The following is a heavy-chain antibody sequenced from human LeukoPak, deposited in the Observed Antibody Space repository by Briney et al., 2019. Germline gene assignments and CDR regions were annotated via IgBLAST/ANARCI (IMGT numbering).Heavy chain of an antibody. CDR1: GGTFSSYA. Sequence: SVKVSCKASGGTFSSYAISWVRQAPGQGLEWMGRIIPILGIANYAQKFQGRVTITADKSTSTAYMELSSLRSEDTAVYYCACDIVVVPAGNYYYGMDVWGQGTTVTVSS. CDR3: ACDIVVVPAGNYYYGMDV. J-gene: IGHJ6*02. V-gene: IGHV1-69*04. CDR2: IIPILGIA. D-gene: IGHD2-2*01.